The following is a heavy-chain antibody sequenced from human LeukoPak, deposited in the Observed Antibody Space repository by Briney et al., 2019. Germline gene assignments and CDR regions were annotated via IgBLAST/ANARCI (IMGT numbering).Heavy chain of an antibody. J-gene: IGHJ6*03. CDR3: ATAAPNYYYYYMDV. D-gene: IGHD2-15*01. CDR1: GYTFTSYY. V-gene: IGHV1-2*02. CDR2: INPNSGGT. Sequence: GASVKVSCKASGYTFTSYYMHWVRQAPGQGLEWMGWINPNSGGTNYAQKFQGRVTITADESTSTAYMELSSLRSEDTAVYYCATAAPNYYYYYMDVWGKGTTVTVSS.